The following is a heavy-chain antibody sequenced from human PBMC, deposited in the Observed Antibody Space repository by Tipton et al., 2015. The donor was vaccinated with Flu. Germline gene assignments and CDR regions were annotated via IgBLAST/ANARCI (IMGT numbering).Heavy chain of an antibody. D-gene: IGHD1-1*01. Sequence: SLRLSCAASGFTFTTYWMSWVRQAPGKGLEWVARINEDGSQKDYVDSVKGRFTISRDNAKNSLYLQMNSLRAEDTAVYYCARTGEDVWGQGTTVTVSS. CDR3: ARTGEDV. V-gene: IGHV3-7*01. J-gene: IGHJ6*02. CDR2: INEDGSQK. CDR1: GFTFTTYW.